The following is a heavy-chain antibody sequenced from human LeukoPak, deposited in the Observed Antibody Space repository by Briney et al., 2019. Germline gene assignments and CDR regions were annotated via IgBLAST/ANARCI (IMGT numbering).Heavy chain of an antibody. V-gene: IGHV3-30-3*01. J-gene: IGHJ4*02. D-gene: IGHD3-3*01. Sequence: GRSLRLSCAASGFTFSSYAMHWVRQAPGKGLEWVAVISYDGSNKYHADSVKGRFTISRDKSKNTLYLQMNSLRAEDTAVYYCARGHGFWSGYFHYWGQGTLVTVSS. CDR2: ISYDGSNK. CDR3: ARGHGFWSGYFHY. CDR1: GFTFSSYA.